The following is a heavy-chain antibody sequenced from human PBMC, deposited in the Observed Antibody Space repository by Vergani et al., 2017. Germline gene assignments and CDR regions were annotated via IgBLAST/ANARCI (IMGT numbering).Heavy chain of an antibody. Sequence: EVQLVESGGGVVRPGGSLRLSCAASGFTFDDYGMSWVRQAPGKGLEWVSGINWNGGSTGYVDSVKGRFTISRDNAKNSLYLQMNSLRAEDTALYYCASQYYYDSSGKRGYWGQGTLVTVSS. CDR1: GFTFDDYG. J-gene: IGHJ4*02. D-gene: IGHD3-22*01. V-gene: IGHV3-20*04. CDR3: ASQYYYDSSGKRGY. CDR2: INWNGGST.